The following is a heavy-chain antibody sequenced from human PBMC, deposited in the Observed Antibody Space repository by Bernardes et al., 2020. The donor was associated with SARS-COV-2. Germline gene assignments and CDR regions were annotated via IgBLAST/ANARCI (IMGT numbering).Heavy chain of an antibody. Sequence: GGSLRLSCVASGFNFGFHSMNWVRQAPGRGLEWVSYISASTRTIYYADSVKGRFTVSRDNAKDSLFLQMNSLRAEDTAVYYCARDRLEWFYDSSGVGYWGQGALVTVSS. CDR2: ISASTRTI. CDR1: GFNFGFHS. J-gene: IGHJ4*02. V-gene: IGHV3-48*04. CDR3: ARDRLEWFYDSSGVGY. D-gene: IGHD3-22*01.